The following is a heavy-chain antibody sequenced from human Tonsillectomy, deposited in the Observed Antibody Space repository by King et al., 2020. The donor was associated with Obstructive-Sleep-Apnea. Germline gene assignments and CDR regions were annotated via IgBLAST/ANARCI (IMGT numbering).Heavy chain of an antibody. D-gene: IGHD2-21*02. CDR3: ARATATETGFDY. CDR1: GFTFSTYS. J-gene: IGHJ4*02. Sequence: VQLVESGGGLVKPGGSLRLSCAASGFTFSTYSINWVRQAPGKGLEWVSSISSSGNYIYYADSVKGRFTVSRDNAKNSLYLQMNNLRAEDTAVYYCARATATETGFDYWGQGTLVTVSS. V-gene: IGHV3-21*01. CDR2: ISSSGNYI.